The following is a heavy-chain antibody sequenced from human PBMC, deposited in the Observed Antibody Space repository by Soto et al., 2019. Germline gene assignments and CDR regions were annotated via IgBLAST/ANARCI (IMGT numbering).Heavy chain of an antibody. Sequence: SETLSLTCSVLGGSINSFYWSWIRQPPGKGLEWVGYIHHTGSTNYNPSLKSRLTISVDTSKNQFSLKLSSVTAADTAVYYCGRGGWSIDSWAPGMLVTVSS. CDR2: IHHTGST. CDR1: GGSINSFY. J-gene: IGHJ4*02. D-gene: IGHD6-19*01. CDR3: GRGGWSIDS. V-gene: IGHV4-59*01.